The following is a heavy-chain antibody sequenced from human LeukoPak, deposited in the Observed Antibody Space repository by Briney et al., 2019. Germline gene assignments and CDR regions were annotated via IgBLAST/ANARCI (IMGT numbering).Heavy chain of an antibody. D-gene: IGHD3-3*01. CDR2: ISYDGTNK. J-gene: IGHJ4*02. V-gene: IGHV3-30*04. Sequence: PGRSLRLSCVASGFTFSSYSIHWVRQAPGKGLEWVAVISYDGTNKYYADSVKGRFTISRDNSKNTLYLQMNSLRAEDTAVYYCAKGDIWIDYWGQGTLVTVSS. CDR1: GFTFSSYS. CDR3: AKGDIWIDY.